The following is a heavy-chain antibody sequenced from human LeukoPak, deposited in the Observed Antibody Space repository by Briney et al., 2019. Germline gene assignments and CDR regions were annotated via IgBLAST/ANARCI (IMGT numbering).Heavy chain of an antibody. Sequence: PSQTLSLTCTVSGGSISSGGYYWSRIRQPPGKGLEWIGYIYYTGSTNYNPSLKSRVTISVDTPKNQFSLRLSSVTAADTAVYFCARSYYGSGSFSDFYYWGQGTLVTVSS. CDR2: IYYTGST. CDR3: ARSYYGSGSFSDFYY. D-gene: IGHD3-10*01. V-gene: IGHV4-61*08. CDR1: GGSISSGGYY. J-gene: IGHJ4*02.